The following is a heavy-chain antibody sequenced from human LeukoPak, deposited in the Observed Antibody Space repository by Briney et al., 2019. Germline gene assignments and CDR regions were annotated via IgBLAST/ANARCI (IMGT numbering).Heavy chain of an antibody. CDR3: ASFSDYGGNFFDY. D-gene: IGHD4-23*01. CDR2: IYYSGST. CDR1: GVPISSYY. J-gene: IGHJ4*02. Sequence: PSETLSLTCTVSGVPISSYYWSWIRQPPGKGLEWIGYIYYSGSTNYNPSLKSRVTMSLDTSKSQFSLKLSSVTAADTAVYYCASFSDYGGNFFDYWGRGTLVTVSS. V-gene: IGHV4-59*08.